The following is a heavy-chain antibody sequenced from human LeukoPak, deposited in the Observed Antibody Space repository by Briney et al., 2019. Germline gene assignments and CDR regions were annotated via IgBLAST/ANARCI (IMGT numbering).Heavy chain of an antibody. CDR2: IYHTNST. CDR1: GYSISRGYY. CDR3: ARGGSRYQLLNWFDP. Sequence: SGALSLTCTVSGYSISRGYYWAWIRQTPGKGPELVGSIYHTNSTYCNPSLRSRVTISVDTSKNQFSLKLSSLTAADTAVYYCARGGSRYQLLNWFDPWGQGTLVTVSS. V-gene: IGHV4-38-2*02. D-gene: IGHD2-2*01. J-gene: IGHJ5*02.